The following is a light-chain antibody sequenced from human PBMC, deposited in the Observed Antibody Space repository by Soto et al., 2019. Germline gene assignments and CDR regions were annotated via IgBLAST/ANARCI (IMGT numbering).Light chain of an antibody. V-gene: IGLV4-69*01. J-gene: IGLJ2*01. Sequence: QSVLTQSPSASASLGASVKLTCTLSSGHSTYAIAWHQQQPEKGPRYLMKLGNDGRHNKGAGAPDRFSGSSSGADRYLLICSRHSEDEPDYYCQTWDTGIRVFGVWTKLTV. CDR2: LGNDGRH. CDR3: QTWDTGIRV. CDR1: SGHSTYA.